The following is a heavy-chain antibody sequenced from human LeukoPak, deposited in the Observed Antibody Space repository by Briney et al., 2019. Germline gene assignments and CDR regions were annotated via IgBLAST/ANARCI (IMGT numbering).Heavy chain of an antibody. CDR1: GGSISSTSYY. J-gene: IGHJ4*02. V-gene: IGHV4-39*01. CDR2: IYYSGAT. D-gene: IGHD2-8*01. CDR3: ARRLSAPGVIDY. Sequence: SETLSLTCTVSGGSISSTSYYWGWIRQTPGKGLEWIGTIYYSGATYYNPSLESRVTMSVDTSKNTFSLKLSSVTAADAAVYYCARRLSAPGVIDYWGQGTLVTVSS.